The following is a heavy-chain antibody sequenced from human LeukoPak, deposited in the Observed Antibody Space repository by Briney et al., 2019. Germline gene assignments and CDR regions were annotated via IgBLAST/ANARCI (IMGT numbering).Heavy chain of an antibody. V-gene: IGHV1-69*05. Sequence: SVKVSRKASGYSFNNHGLSWVRQAPGQGLEWMGRIIPIFGTANYAQKFQGRVTITTDESTSTAYMELRSLRSDDTAVYYCAREYGGNPGLFGYWGQGTLVTVSS. CDR3: AREYGGNPGLFGY. D-gene: IGHD4-23*01. CDR1: GYSFNNHG. CDR2: IIPIFGTA. J-gene: IGHJ4*02.